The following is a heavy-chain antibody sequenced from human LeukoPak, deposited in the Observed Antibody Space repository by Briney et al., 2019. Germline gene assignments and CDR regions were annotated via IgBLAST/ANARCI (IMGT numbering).Heavy chain of an antibody. V-gene: IGHV3-30*18. CDR3: AKCYGSGSYNYYYGMDV. CDR1: GFTFSSYG. Sequence: PGGSLRLSCAASGFTFSSYGMHWVRQAPGKGPEWVAVISYDGSNKYYADSVKGRFTISRDNSKNTLYLQMNSLRAEDTAVYYCAKCYGSGSYNYYYGMDVWGQGTTVTASS. D-gene: IGHD3-10*01. J-gene: IGHJ6*02. CDR2: ISYDGSNK.